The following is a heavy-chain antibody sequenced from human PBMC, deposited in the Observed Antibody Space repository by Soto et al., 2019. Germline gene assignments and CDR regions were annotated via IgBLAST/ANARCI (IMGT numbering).Heavy chain of an antibody. J-gene: IGHJ6*02. CDR2: INPNSGGT. CDR1: GYTFTGYY. CDR3: ARAPPWGSGRSYYYYYYGMDV. D-gene: IGHD3-10*01. Sequence: ASVKVSCKASGYTFTGYYMHWVRQAPGQGLEWMGWINPNSGGTNYAQKFQGWVTMTRDTSISTAYMELSRLRSDDTAVYYCARAPPWGSGRSYYYYYYGMDVWGQGTTVT. V-gene: IGHV1-2*04.